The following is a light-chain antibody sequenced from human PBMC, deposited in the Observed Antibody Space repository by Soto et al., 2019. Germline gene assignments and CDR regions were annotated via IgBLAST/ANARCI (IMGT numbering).Light chain of an antibody. Sequence: EIVLTQSPGTLSLSPGERATLSCRASQSVSSSYLAWYQQKPGQAPRHLIYGASSRATGIPDRFSGSGSGTGFTLTIIRLEPEDFAVYYCQQYGSSPPYTFGQGNKLEIK. J-gene: IGKJ2*01. CDR3: QQYGSSPPYT. V-gene: IGKV3-20*01. CDR2: GAS. CDR1: QSVSSSY.